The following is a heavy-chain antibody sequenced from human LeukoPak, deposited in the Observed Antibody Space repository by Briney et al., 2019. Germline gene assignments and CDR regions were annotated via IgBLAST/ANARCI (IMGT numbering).Heavy chain of an antibody. CDR3: VREVYDRRGQFGQ. CDR2: ISVYNGNT. V-gene: IGHV1-18*01. D-gene: IGHD5/OR15-5a*01. Sequence: GASVKVSCKTSDDTFTIYGISWVRQSPGQGLQYMGWISVYNGNTNYAQKLQGRVTVTTDRSTSTTFMELRSLTSDDTAIYYCVREVYDRRGQFGQWGQGTLVTVSS. J-gene: IGHJ4*02. CDR1: DDTFTIYG.